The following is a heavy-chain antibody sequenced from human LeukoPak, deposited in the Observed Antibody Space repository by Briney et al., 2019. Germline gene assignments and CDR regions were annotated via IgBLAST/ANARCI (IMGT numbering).Heavy chain of an antibody. CDR2: IYYSGTT. V-gene: IGHV4-39*02. Sequence: SETLSLTCVVFGGSISSSIYYWGWIRQPPGKGLEWIGSIYYSGTTYYNPSLKSRVTILADTSKNHFSLKLSSVTAADTAVYYCARFGASSSWYIDYWGPGTLVTASS. CDR3: ARFGASSSWYIDY. CDR1: GGSISSSIYY. J-gene: IGHJ4*02. D-gene: IGHD6-13*01.